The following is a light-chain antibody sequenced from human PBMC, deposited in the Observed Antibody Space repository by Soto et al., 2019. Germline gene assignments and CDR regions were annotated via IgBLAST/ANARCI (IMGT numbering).Light chain of an antibody. CDR2: GVS. V-gene: IGKV3-20*01. CDR3: QQYGISPRT. CDR1: QSVTINY. J-gene: IGKJ1*01. Sequence: TMLPQSPATLSLSPEARATRSCRARQSVTINYLAWYQQKPGQAPRLLIYGVSSRATGIPDRSSGSGSATDFTLTISRLEPEDFAVDYCQQYGISPRTFGQGTKV.